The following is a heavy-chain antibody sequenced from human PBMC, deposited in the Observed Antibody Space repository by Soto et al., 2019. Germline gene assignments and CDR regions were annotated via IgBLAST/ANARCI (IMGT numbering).Heavy chain of an antibody. CDR2: ISYDGSDK. D-gene: IGHD3-16*02. J-gene: IGHJ4*02. V-gene: IGHV3-30*18. CDR3: SKDLDGLQGLVDSSFCFDY. CDR1: GFTFNSYG. Sequence: GGSLRLSCAAXGFTFNSYGMHWVRQAPGKGLEWVAVISYDGSDKYYADSVKGRFTISRGNSKNTLYLQMNSLRAEDTAVYYCSKDLDGLQGLVDSSFCFDYWGQGTLVTVSS.